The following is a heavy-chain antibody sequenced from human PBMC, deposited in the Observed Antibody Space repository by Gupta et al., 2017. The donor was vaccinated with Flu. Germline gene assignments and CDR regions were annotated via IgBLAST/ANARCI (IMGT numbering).Heavy chain of an antibody. CDR1: GFKFRDFA. CDR3: AKSTSTWNTDSYYPGMDV. D-gene: IGHD1/OR15-1a*01. Sequence: VQLVESGGGVVQPGGSLRLSCVASGFKFRDFAMHWVRQAPGKGLEWVAAVSYSGDNKYYVDAVRGRFTISRDNSNNMVYLQMNNLRDEESDIYYCAKSTSTWNTDSYYPGMDVWGHGTTVSVSS. V-gene: IGHV3-30*18. CDR2: VSYSGDNK. J-gene: IGHJ6*02.